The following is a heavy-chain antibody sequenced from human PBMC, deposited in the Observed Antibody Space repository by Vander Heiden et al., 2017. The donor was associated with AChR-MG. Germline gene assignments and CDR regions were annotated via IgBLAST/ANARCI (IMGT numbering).Heavy chain of an antibody. CDR1: GFTFSSYG. Sequence: QVQLVESGGGVVQPGGSLRLSCAASGFTFSSYGMHWVRQAPGKGLEWVAFIRYDGSNKYYADSVKGRFTISRDNSKNTLYLQMNSLRAEDTAVYYCAKDPDSSWYGSDYWGQGTLVTVSS. D-gene: IGHD6-13*01. CDR2: IRYDGSNK. J-gene: IGHJ4*02. V-gene: IGHV3-30*02. CDR3: AKDPDSSWYGSDY.